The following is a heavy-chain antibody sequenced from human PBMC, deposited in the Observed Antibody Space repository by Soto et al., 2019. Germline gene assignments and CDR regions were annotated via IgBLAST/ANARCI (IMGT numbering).Heavy chain of an antibody. V-gene: IGHV1-2*04. CDR1: GYTFTGYY. D-gene: IGHD6-13*01. CDR3: AREGRAAAGQYYYGMDV. Sequence: ASVKVSCKASGYTFTGYYMHWVRQAPGQGLEWMGWINPNSGGTNYAQKFQGWVTMTRDTSISTAYMELSRLRSDDTAVYYCAREGRAAAGQYYYGMDVWGQGTTVTVS. J-gene: IGHJ6*02. CDR2: INPNSGGT.